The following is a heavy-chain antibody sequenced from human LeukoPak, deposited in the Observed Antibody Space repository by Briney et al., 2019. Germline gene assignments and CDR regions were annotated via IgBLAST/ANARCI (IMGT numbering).Heavy chain of an antibody. CDR3: AKDRVATPGGY. CDR1: GFTFSTYN. Sequence: GGSLRLSCAASGFTFSTYNMNWVRQAPGKGLEWVSSITSSSTYIYYADSVKGRFTISRDNAKNSLYLQMNSLRAEDTAVYYCAKDRVATPGGYWGQGTLVTVSS. CDR2: ITSSSTYI. V-gene: IGHV3-21*01. J-gene: IGHJ4*02. D-gene: IGHD5-12*01.